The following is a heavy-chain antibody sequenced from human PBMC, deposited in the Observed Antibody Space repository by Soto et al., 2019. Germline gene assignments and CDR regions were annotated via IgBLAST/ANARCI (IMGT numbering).Heavy chain of an antibody. CDR1: GFTFSHHL. CDR3: ARDDDGWSECDLDY. J-gene: IGHJ4*02. D-gene: IGHD3-3*01. Sequence: QVPLVDSGGGVVQPGTSLTLSCAASGFTFSHHLIHWVRQTPGKRLEWMTFLSRDGSNASYADSVKGRFTISRDNSRDTLYLEMNSLRVEDTAVYYWARDDDGWSECDLDYWGQGTPVIVSS. CDR2: LSRDGSNA. V-gene: IGHV3-30-3*01.